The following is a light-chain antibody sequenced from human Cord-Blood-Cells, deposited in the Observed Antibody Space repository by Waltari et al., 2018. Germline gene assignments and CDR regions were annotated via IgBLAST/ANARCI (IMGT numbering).Light chain of an antibody. CDR2: GAS. Sequence: EIVMTQSPATLSVSPGERATLSCRASQSVSSNLAWYQQKPGQAPRLLSYGASTRATGIPARFSCSGSGTEFTLTISSLQSEDYAVYYCQQYNNWWTFGQGTKVEIK. V-gene: IGKV3-15*01. CDR1: QSVSSN. CDR3: QQYNNWWT. J-gene: IGKJ1*01.